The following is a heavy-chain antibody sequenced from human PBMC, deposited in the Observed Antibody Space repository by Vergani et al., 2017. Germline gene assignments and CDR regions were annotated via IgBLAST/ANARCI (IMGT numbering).Heavy chain of an antibody. Sequence: EVQLLESGGGLVQPGGSLRLSCAASGFTFSSYAMSWVRQAPGKGLEWVSAISGSGGSTYYADSVKGRFTISKDNSKNTLYLQMNSLRAEDTAVYYCAKAYYYGSGSDSDYYYYGMDVWGQGTTVTVSS. V-gene: IGHV3-23*01. CDR1: GFTFSSYA. D-gene: IGHD3-10*01. CDR3: AKAYYYGSGSDSDYYYYGMDV. CDR2: ISGSGGST. J-gene: IGHJ6*02.